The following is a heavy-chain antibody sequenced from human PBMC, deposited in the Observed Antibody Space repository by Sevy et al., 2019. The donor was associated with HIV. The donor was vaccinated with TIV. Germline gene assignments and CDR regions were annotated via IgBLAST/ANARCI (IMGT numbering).Heavy chain of an antibody. CDR2: IGTAGDT. CDR3: ARAWPVDYDFWRTKYYYYYGMDV. V-gene: IGHV3-13*01. D-gene: IGHD3-3*01. J-gene: IGHJ6*02. CDR1: GFTFSSYH. Sequence: GGSLRLSCAASGFTFSSYHMHWVRQATGKGLEWVSAIGTAGDTYYPGTVKGRFTISRENAKNSLYLQMNSLRAGDTAVYYCARAWPVDYDFWRTKYYYYYGMDVWGQGTTVTVSS.